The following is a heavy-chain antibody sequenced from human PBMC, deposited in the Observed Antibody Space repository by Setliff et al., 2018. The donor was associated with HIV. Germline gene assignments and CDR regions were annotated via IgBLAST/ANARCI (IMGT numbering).Heavy chain of an antibody. CDR1: GFTFSGSP. V-gene: IGHV3-73*01. Sequence: GGSLRLSCAASGFTFSGSPIHWVRQASGKGLEWLGRIKTRADNYATAYAASVKGRFTIFRDDSANTAYLQMNSLRAEDTAVYYCTRGLGAVVPYYGMDVWGQGTTVTVSS. J-gene: IGHJ6*02. D-gene: IGHD2-15*01. CDR3: TRGLGAVVPYYGMDV. CDR2: IKTRADNYAT.